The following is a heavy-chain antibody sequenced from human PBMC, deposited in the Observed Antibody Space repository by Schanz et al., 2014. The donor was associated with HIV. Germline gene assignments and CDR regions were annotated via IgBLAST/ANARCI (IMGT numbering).Heavy chain of an antibody. Sequence: QVQLVQSGAEVKKPGSSVKVSCKASGGTFSSYAISWVRQAPGQGLEWMGGIIPIFGTTNYAQKFQGRVTITADESTSTAYMELSSLRSDDTAVFYCATWGGTSYSYARYDMDVWGQGTTVTVSS. CDR3: ATWGGTSYSYARYDMDV. D-gene: IGHD3-16*01. J-gene: IGHJ6*02. CDR1: GGTFSSYA. V-gene: IGHV1-69*01. CDR2: IIPIFGTT.